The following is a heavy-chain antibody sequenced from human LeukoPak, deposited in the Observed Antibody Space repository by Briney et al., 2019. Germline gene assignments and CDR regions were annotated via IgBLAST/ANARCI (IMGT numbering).Heavy chain of an antibody. CDR1: GYTFTSYG. CDR3: ARARGRDYDILTGYYHGY. Sequence: ASVKVSCKASGYTFTSYGISWVRQAPGQGLEWMGWISAYNGNTNYAQKLQGRVTMTTDTSTSTAYMELRSLRSDDTAVYYCARARGRDYDILTGYYHGYWGQGTLVTVSS. D-gene: IGHD3-9*01. J-gene: IGHJ4*02. V-gene: IGHV1-18*01. CDR2: ISAYNGNT.